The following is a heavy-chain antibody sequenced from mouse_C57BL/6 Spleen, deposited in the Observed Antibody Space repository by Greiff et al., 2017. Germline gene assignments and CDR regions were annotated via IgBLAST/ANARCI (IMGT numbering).Heavy chain of an antibody. D-gene: IGHD1-1*01. Sequence: VQLQQPGAELVKPGASVKLSCKASGYTFTSYWMNWVKQRPGQGLEWIGMIYPNSGSTNYNEKFKSKATLAVDKSSSTAYMQLSSLTSEDSAVYYCAGWGGSSSDAMDYWGQGTTVTVSS. CDR3: AGWGGSSSDAMDY. CDR1: GYTFTSYW. J-gene: IGHJ4*01. V-gene: IGHV1-64*01. CDR2: IYPNSGST.